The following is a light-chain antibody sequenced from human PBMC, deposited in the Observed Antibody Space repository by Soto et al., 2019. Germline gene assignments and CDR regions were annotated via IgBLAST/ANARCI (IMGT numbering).Light chain of an antibody. CDR2: EVT. V-gene: IGLV2-14*01. CDR3: SSYTSTSTYV. CDR1: SSDVGGYDY. Sequence: QSVLTQPASVSGSPGQSITISCTGTSSDVGGYDYVSWYQQHPDKAPKFMIYEVTNRPSGVSHRFSGSKSGNTASLTISGLQAEDGADYYCSSYTSTSTYVFGTGTKVTVL. J-gene: IGLJ1*01.